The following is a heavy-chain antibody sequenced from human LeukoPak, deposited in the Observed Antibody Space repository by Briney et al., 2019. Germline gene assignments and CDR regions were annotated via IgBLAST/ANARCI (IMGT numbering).Heavy chain of an antibody. CDR3: AKETIYCSGGSCYHDAFDI. J-gene: IGHJ3*02. V-gene: IGHV3-21*01. CDR1: GFTFSSYS. Sequence: GGSLRLSCAASGFTFSSYSMNWVRQAPGKGLEWVSSISSSSSYIYYADSVKGRFTISRDNAKNSLYLQMNSLRAEDTAVYYCAKETIYCSGGSCYHDAFDIWGQGTMVTVSS. CDR2: ISSSSSYI. D-gene: IGHD2-15*01.